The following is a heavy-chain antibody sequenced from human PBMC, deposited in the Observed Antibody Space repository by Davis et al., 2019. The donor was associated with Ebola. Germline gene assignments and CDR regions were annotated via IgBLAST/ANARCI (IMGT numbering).Heavy chain of an antibody. CDR2: INHGGST. D-gene: IGHD2-2*01. Sequence: SETLSLTCAVYVGSFSGFSWSWIRQPPGKGLEWLGDINHGGSTNYNPSLKSRLTISVDTSKNQFSLRLNSLTAADTAVYYCARGGCGSASCYQWAFDLWGRGTLVTVSS. CDR1: VGSFSGFS. V-gene: IGHV4-34*01. J-gene: IGHJ2*01. CDR3: ARGGCGSASCYQWAFDL.